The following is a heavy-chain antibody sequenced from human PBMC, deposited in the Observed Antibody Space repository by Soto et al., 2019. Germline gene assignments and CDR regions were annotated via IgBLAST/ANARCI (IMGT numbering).Heavy chain of an antibody. D-gene: IGHD3-10*01. CDR1: GFTFSNAW. CDR3: TTDLQLLWFGELLSNFDY. J-gene: IGHJ4*02. V-gene: IGHV3-15*01. CDR2: IKSKTDGGTT. Sequence: GGSLRLSCAASGFTFSNAWMSWVRQAPGKGLEWVGRIKSKTDGGTTDYAAPVKGRFTISRDDSKKTQYLQMNSLKTEDTAVYYCTTDLQLLWFGELLSNFDYWGQGTLVTVSS.